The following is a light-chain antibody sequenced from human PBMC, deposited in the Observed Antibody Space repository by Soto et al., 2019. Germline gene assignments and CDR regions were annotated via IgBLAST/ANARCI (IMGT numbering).Light chain of an antibody. Sequence: MQRTQGASSLFASLGDRVTIGCRASLGIRSDLVWYQQKPGKAPKVLIYAASTLQGGVPSRFSGSGSGTDFNLSISTLQTEDFAIYYCQQDYDYPWTFGQGTKVDIK. CDR1: LGIRSD. V-gene: IGKV1-6*01. CDR3: QQDYDYPWT. CDR2: AAS. J-gene: IGKJ1*01.